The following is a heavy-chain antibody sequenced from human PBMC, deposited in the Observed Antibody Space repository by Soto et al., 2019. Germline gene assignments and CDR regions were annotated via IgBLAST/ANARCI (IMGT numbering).Heavy chain of an antibody. CDR3: ARGATTVTPGWYYYGMDV. J-gene: IGHJ6*02. D-gene: IGHD4-17*01. CDR1: GYTFTSYG. Sequence: ASVKVSCKASGYTFTSYGISWVRQAPGQGLEWMGWISAYNGNTNYAQKLQGRVTMTTDTSTSTAYMELRSLRSDDTAVYYCARGATTVTPGWYYYGMDVWGQGTTVTVSS. V-gene: IGHV1-18*01. CDR2: ISAYNGNT.